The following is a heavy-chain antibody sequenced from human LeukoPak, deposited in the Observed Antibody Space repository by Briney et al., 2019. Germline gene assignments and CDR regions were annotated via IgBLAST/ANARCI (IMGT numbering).Heavy chain of an antibody. J-gene: IGHJ4*02. V-gene: IGHV3-7*03. CDR2: IKEDGSRR. Sequence: GGSPRLSCAASGFTFSSYAMSWVRQAPGKGPEWVANIKEDGSRRYYSESVRGRFTISRDNSENSLYLQMNSLRAEDTAVYYCATHWRGRWGQGTLVTVSS. CDR3: ATHWRGR. D-gene: IGHD1-1*01. CDR1: GFTFSSYA.